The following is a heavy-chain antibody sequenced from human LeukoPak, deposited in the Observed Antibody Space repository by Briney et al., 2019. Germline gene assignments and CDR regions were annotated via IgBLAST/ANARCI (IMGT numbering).Heavy chain of an antibody. Sequence: SETLSLTCSVSGGSISSSSHSWGWIRQSPGKGLEWIGSIYYSGSTFYNPSLKSRVTISVDTSKNQFSLKLSSVTAADTAVYYCARGPVQGPVSRRYYMDVWGKGTTVTVSS. CDR3: ARGPVQGPVSRRYYMDV. CDR2: IYYSGST. V-gene: IGHV4-39*07. D-gene: IGHD6-6*01. J-gene: IGHJ6*03. CDR1: GGSISSSSHS.